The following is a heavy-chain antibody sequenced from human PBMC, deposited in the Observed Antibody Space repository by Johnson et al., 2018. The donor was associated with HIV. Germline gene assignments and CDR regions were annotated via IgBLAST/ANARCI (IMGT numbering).Heavy chain of an antibody. D-gene: IGHD1-1*01. V-gene: IGHV3-30-3*01. CDR1: GFTFSSYA. J-gene: IGHJ3*02. Sequence: QMLLVESGGGVVQPGRSLRLSCAASGFTFSSYAMHWVRQAPGKGLEWVAVISYDGSNKYYADSVKGRFTISRDNSKNTLYLQMNSLRAEDTAVYYCAAEGTLGAFDIWGQGTMVTVSS. CDR3: AAEGTLGAFDI. CDR2: ISYDGSNK.